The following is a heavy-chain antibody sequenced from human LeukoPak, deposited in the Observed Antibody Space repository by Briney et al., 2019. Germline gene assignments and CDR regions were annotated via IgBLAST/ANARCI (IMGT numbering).Heavy chain of an antibody. CDR2: IYYSGST. J-gene: IGHJ4*02. CDR3: ARDGYDSSGYYPADY. V-gene: IGHV4-39*02. D-gene: IGHD3-22*01. CDR1: GDSISSSSSY. Sequence: PSETLSLTCTVSGDSISSSSSYWGWIRQPPGEGLEWIGSIYYSGSTYYNTSLKSRVTISVDTSKNQFSLKLSSVTAADTAVYYCARDGYDSSGYYPADYWGQGTLVTVSS.